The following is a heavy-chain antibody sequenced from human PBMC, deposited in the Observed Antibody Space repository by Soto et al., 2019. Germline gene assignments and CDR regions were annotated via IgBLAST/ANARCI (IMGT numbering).Heavy chain of an antibody. CDR3: ARSISLVGATTTLGLHYGMDV. CDR1: GYSFTSYW. V-gene: IGHV5-51*01. J-gene: IGHJ6*02. D-gene: IGHD1-26*01. CDR2: IYPGDSDT. Sequence: EVQLVQSGAEVKKPGESLKISCKGSGYSFTSYWIGWVRQMPGKGLEWMGIIYPGDSDTRYSPSFQGQVTISADKSISTAYLQWSSLKASDTAMYYCARSISLVGATTTLGLHYGMDVWGQGTTVTVSS.